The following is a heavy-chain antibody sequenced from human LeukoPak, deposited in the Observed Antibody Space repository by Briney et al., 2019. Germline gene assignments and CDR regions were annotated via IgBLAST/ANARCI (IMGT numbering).Heavy chain of an antibody. J-gene: IGHJ4*02. CDR1: GGSISSGGYY. Sequence: SETLSLTCTVSGGSISSGGYYWSWIRQHPGKGLEWIGYIYYSGSTNYNPSLKSRVTISVDTSKNQFSLKLSSVTAADTAVYYCARHAPWYCSSTSCSHLDYWGQGTLVTVSS. V-gene: IGHV4-61*08. CDR3: ARHAPWYCSSTSCSHLDY. CDR2: IYYSGST. D-gene: IGHD2-2*01.